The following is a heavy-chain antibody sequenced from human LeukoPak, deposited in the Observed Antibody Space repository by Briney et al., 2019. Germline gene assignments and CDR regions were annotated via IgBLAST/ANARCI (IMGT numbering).Heavy chain of an antibody. D-gene: IGHD2-8*01. CDR1: GFTFSTYN. Sequence: GGSLRLSCAASGFTFSTYNMNWVRQAPGKGLEWVSFISSCSEIIYYADSVKGRFTVSRDNAKNSLYLQMNSLGDVDTAVYYCSRDFNGLNDFWGHGTLVTVSS. CDR2: ISSCSEII. J-gene: IGHJ5*01. V-gene: IGHV3-48*02. CDR3: SRDFNGLNDF.